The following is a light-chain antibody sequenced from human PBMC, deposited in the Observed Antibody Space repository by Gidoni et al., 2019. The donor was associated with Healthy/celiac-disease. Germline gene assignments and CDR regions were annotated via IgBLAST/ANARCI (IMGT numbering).Light chain of an antibody. CDR2: EVS. V-gene: IGLV2-8*01. Sequence: QSALTQPPSASGSPGQSVTISCTGTSSDVGGYNYVSWYQQHPGKAPKLMIYEVSKRPSGVPDSFSGSKSGNTASLTVSGLQAEDEADYYCSSYAGSNNPYVFGTGTKGTVL. J-gene: IGLJ1*01. CDR3: SSYAGSNNPYV. CDR1: SSDVGGYNY.